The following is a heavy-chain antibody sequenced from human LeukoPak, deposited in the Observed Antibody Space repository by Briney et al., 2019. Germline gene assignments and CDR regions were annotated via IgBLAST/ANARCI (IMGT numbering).Heavy chain of an antibody. J-gene: IGHJ3*02. V-gene: IGHV3-30*18. Sequence: PGGSLRLSCAASGFTFSSYGMHWVRQAPGKGLEWVAVISYDGSNKYYADSVKGRFTISRDNSKNTLYLQMNSLRAEDTAVYYCAKDSHWGLWFGELSSGDDAFDIWGQGTMVTVSS. CDR3: AKDSHWGLWFGELSSGDDAFDI. CDR1: GFTFSSYG. CDR2: ISYDGSNK. D-gene: IGHD3-10*01.